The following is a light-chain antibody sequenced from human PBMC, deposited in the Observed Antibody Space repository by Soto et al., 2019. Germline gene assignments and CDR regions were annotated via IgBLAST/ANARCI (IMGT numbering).Light chain of an antibody. V-gene: IGLV2-11*01. Sequence: QSALTQPRSVSGSPGQSVTISCTGTSSDVGGYNYVSWYQQHQGKAPKLMIYDVSKRPSGVPDRFSGSKSGNTASLTISGLQAEDEADYYCFSYAGSYTFGVFGGGTKLT. CDR3: FSYAGSYTFGV. J-gene: IGLJ2*01. CDR2: DVS. CDR1: SSDVGGYNY.